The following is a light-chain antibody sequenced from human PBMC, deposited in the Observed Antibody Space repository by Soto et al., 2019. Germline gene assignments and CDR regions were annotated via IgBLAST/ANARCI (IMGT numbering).Light chain of an antibody. CDR1: QSISTY. Sequence: DIQLTQSPSSLSASLGDRVSITCRASQSISTYINWYQQKPGKAPKLLIYAASTLQGGVPSRFTGGGSGTDFTLTISSRQPEVFATYFCQQSHSTPLPFGGGTKVEIK. V-gene: IGKV1-39*01. J-gene: IGKJ4*01. CDR2: AAS. CDR3: QQSHSTPLP.